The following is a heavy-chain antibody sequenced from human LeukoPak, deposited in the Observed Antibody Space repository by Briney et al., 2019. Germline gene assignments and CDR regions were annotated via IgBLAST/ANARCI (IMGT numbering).Heavy chain of an antibody. Sequence: PGGSLRLSCAASGFTFSSYAMSWVRQAPGKGLEWVSAISGSGGSTYYADSVKGRFTISRDNSKNTLYLQMNSLRAEDTAVYYCARDITYGSGSGGNDYWGQGTLVTVSS. CDR3: ARDITYGSGSGGNDY. CDR2: ISGSGGST. CDR1: GFTFSSYA. V-gene: IGHV3-23*01. D-gene: IGHD3-10*01. J-gene: IGHJ4*02.